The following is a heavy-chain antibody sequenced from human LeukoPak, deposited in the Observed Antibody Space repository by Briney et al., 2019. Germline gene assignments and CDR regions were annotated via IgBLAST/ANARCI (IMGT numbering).Heavy chain of an antibody. J-gene: IGHJ4*02. CDR3: ATSGTYRLDY. CDR2: INTAGGSI. V-gene: IGHV3-48*01. CDR1: GFTFSSYA. Sequence: PGGSLRLSCAASGFTFSSYAMSWVRQAPGNGLEWVSSINTAGGSIFYADSVKGRFTICRDNAKNSLYLQMNSLRAEDTAVYYCATSGTYRLDYWGQGSLVTVSS. D-gene: IGHD1-26*01.